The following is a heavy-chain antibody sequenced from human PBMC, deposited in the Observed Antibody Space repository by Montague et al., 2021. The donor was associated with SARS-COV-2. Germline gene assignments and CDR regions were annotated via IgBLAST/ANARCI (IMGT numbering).Heavy chain of an antibody. CDR3: ARHRNYGDHSLDNWFHP. CDR2: IYNSGTT. D-gene: IGHD4-17*01. CDR1: GDSTSCPNCY. V-gene: IGHV4-39*01. Sequence: SETLSLTCTVSGDSTSCPNCYWGWIRPAPGQGLDWIGTIYNSGTTYYNLSLKSRLTISIDTSKNQFSLKLTSVTAADTAVYYCARHRNYGDHSLDNWFHPWGQGTLVTVSS. J-gene: IGHJ5*02.